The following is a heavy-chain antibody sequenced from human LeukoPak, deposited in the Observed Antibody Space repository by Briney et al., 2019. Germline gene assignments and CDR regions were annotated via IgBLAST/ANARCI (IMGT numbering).Heavy chain of an antibody. CDR2: ISAYNGNT. CDR3: AREVLAHYYGSGSNQYFDY. J-gene: IGHJ4*02. Sequence: ASVKVSCKASGYTFTSYGISWVRQAPGQGLEWMGWISAYNGNTNYAQKLQGRVTMTTDTSTSTAYMELRSLRSDDTAVYYCAREVLAHYYGSGSNQYFDYWGQGTLVTVSS. D-gene: IGHD3-10*01. V-gene: IGHV1-18*01. CDR1: GYTFTSYG.